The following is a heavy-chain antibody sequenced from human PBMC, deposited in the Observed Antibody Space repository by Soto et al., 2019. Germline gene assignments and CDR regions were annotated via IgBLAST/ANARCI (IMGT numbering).Heavy chain of an antibody. CDR2: ISYDGSNK. CDR3: AKPYYDFWSGYLGGNWFDP. D-gene: IGHD3-3*01. Sequence: GGSPRLSCAAPGFTFSSYGMHWVRQAPGKGLEWVAVISYDGSNKYYADSVEGRFTISRDNSKNTLYLQMNSLRAEDTAVYYCAKPYYDFWSGYLGGNWFDPWGQGTLVTVSS. J-gene: IGHJ5*02. CDR1: GFTFSSYG. V-gene: IGHV3-30*18.